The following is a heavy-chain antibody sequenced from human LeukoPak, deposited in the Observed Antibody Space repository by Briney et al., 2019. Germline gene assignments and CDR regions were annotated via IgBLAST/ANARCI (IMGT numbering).Heavy chain of an antibody. CDR1: GFTFSDYY. CDR2: ISSSGRTI. Sequence: GGSLRLSCAASGFTFSDYYMSWVRQAPGKGLEWLSNISSSGRTIYYADSVKGRFTVSRDNAQNSLYLQMYSLRAEDTAVYHCTRHHTDGYNFWYWGPGALVTVSS. V-gene: IGHV3-11*04. CDR3: TRHHTDGYNFWY. J-gene: IGHJ4*02. D-gene: IGHD5-24*01.